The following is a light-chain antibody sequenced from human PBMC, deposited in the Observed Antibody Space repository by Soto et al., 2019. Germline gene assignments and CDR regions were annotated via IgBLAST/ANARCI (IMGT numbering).Light chain of an antibody. CDR2: LGS. CDR3: MQTLRTPFT. CDR1: QSLLHSNGYNY. J-gene: IGKJ5*01. V-gene: IGKV2-28*01. Sequence: DIAMTQSPLSLPVTPGEPASISCRSSQSLLHSNGYNYLSWYLQNPGQSPLLLIYLGSIRASGVPDRFSGSGSGTDFTLKISRVEAEDVGVYYCMQTLRTPFTFGQGTRLEIK.